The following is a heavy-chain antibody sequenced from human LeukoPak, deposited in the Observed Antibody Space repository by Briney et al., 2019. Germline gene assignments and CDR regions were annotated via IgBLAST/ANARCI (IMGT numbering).Heavy chain of an antibody. CDR2: ISWNSGSI. CDR1: GFTFDDYA. V-gene: IGHV3-9*01. Sequence: GGSLRVSCAASGFTFDDYAMHWVRQAPGNGLEWVSGISWNSGSIGYADSVKGRFTISRDNAKNSLYLQMNSLRAEDTALYYCANSYDFWSGFDYWGQGTLVTVSS. D-gene: IGHD3-3*01. CDR3: ANSYDFWSGFDY. J-gene: IGHJ4*02.